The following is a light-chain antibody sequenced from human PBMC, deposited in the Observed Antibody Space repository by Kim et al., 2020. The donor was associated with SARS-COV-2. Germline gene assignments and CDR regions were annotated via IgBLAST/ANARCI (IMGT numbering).Light chain of an antibody. CDR2: GKN. V-gene: IGLV3-19*01. CDR3: YSRDSSGNHLRV. CDR1: SHISYY. J-gene: IGLJ2*01. Sequence: GKTGRITCTGTSHISYYVSWYQQKPGQAPVLIIYGKNNRPSGIPDRFSGSSSGNTASLTITGAQAEDEADYYCYSRDSSGNHLRVFGGGTQLTVL.